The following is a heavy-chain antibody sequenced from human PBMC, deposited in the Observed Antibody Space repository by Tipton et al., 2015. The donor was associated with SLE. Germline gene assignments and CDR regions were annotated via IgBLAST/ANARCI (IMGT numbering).Heavy chain of an antibody. CDR2: ISWNSGSI. V-gene: IGHV3-9*01. J-gene: IGHJ4*02. CDR3: ASGGSWFDY. D-gene: IGHD6-13*01. Sequence: LSLTCAASGFTFDDYAMHWVRQAPGKGLEWVSGISWNSGSIGYADSVKGRFTISRDNAKNSLYLQMNSLRAEDTALYYCASGGSWFDYWGQGTLVTVSS. CDR1: GFTFDDYA.